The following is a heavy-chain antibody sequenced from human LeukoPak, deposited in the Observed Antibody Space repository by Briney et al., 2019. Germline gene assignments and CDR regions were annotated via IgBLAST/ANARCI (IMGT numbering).Heavy chain of an antibody. CDR3: ASLITVTTGYYYYYYYMDV. D-gene: IGHD4-17*01. Sequence: GGSLRLSCAASGFTFSSYWMHWVRQAPGKGLVWVSRINSDESSTSYADSVKGRFTISRDNAKKTLYLQMNSVRAEDTAVYYCASLITVTTGYYYYYYYMDVWGKGITVTVSS. CDR1: GFTFSSYW. J-gene: IGHJ6*03. CDR2: INSDESST. V-gene: IGHV3-74*01.